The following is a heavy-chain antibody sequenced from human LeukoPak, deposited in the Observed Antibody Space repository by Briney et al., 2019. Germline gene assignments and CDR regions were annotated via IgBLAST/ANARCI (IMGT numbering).Heavy chain of an antibody. CDR3: ARANYDFWSGYELMVFDY. CDR2: IKQDGSEK. D-gene: IGHD3-3*01. J-gene: IGHJ4*02. CDR1: GFAFSSYW. Sequence: AGGSLRLSCAASGFAFSSYWMSWVRQAPGKGLEWVANIKQDGSEKYYVDSVKGRFTISRDNAKNSLYLQMNSLRAEDTAVYYCARANYDFWSGYELMVFDYWGQGTLVNVSS. V-gene: IGHV3-7*03.